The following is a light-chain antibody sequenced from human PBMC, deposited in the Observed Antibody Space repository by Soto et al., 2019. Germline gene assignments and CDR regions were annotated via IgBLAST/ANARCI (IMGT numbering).Light chain of an antibody. CDR1: SSDVGGYNY. Sequence: QSALTQPASVSGSPGQPITISCTGTSSDVGGYNYVSWYQQHPGKAPKLMIYDVSNRPSGVSNRFSGSKSGNTASLTISGLQAEDEADYYCSSYTISSTRVFGTGTKLTVL. J-gene: IGLJ1*01. CDR2: DVS. CDR3: SSYTISSTRV. V-gene: IGLV2-14*01.